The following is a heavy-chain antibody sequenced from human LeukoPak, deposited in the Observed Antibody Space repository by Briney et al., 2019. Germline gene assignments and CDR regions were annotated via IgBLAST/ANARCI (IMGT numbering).Heavy chain of an antibody. V-gene: IGHV4-59*08. CDR3: ARGVVVRGTDAFDI. CDR2: MYYSGST. J-gene: IGHJ3*02. CDR1: GGSVTSYY. D-gene: IGHD2-15*01. Sequence: PSETLSLTCTVSGGSVTSYYWSWIRQPPGKGLEWIGYMYYSGSTSYNPSLKSRVTISVDTSKNQLSLKLSSVTAADTAVYYCARGVVVRGTDAFDIWGQGTMVTVSS.